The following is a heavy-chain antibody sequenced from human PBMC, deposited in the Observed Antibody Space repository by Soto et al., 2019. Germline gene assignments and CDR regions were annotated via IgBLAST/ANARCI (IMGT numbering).Heavy chain of an antibody. D-gene: IGHD2-2*01. J-gene: IGHJ4*02. V-gene: IGHV4-30-2*01. CDR3: ARVPDY. Sequence: QLQLQESGSGLVKPSQTLSLTCAVSGGSISSGGYSWGWSRQPPGKGLEWIGYIYHSGSTYYNPSIKSRVTISVDRSKNQFSLKLSSVTAADTAGYYWARVPDYWGQGTLVSVSS. CDR2: IYHSGST. CDR1: GGSISSGGYS.